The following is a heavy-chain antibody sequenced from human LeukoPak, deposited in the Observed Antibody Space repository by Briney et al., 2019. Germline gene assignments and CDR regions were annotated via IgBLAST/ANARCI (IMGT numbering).Heavy chain of an antibody. CDR1: GGSISSYY. D-gene: IGHD3-3*01. CDR2: IYYSGST. V-gene: IGHV4-59*08. Sequence: SETLSLTCTVSGGSISSYYWSWIRQPPGKGLEWIGYIYYSGSTNYNPSLKSRVTISVDTSKSQFSLKLSSVTAADTAVYYCARHFWSSGYFSMDVWGKGTTVTVSS. CDR3: ARHFWSSGYFSMDV. J-gene: IGHJ6*03.